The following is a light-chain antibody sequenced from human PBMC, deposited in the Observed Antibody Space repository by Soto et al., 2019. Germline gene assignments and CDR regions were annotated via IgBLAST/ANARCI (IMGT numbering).Light chain of an antibody. CDR1: QSVGSN. V-gene: IGKV3D-15*01. Sequence: EIVMTQSPATLSVSPGERATVSCRASQSVGSNLAWYQQKPGQPPRLLIYGASTRASGIPARFTGSGSGTEFTLTISSLQYEDFALYYCQQYNNWPPYTFGQGTNLDI. CDR3: QQYNNWPPYT. CDR2: GAS. J-gene: IGKJ2*01.